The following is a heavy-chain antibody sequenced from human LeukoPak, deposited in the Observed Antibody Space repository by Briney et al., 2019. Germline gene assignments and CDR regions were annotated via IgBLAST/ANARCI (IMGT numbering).Heavy chain of an antibody. CDR2: IGGRGGST. D-gene: IGHD6-19*01. CDR1: GFRFSDFT. Sequence: GGSLRLSCAASGFRFSDFTMTWVSQAPGKGPEWVSAIGGRGGSTYYADSVGGRFTISRDNSKDMVYLQMNSLKVEDTAVYYCAKDRSSGWYCWGQGTLVTVSS. CDR3: AKDRSSGWYC. V-gene: IGHV3-23*01. J-gene: IGHJ4*02.